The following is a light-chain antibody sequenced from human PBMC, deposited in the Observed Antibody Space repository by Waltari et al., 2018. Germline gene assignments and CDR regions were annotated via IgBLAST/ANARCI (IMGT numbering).Light chain of an antibody. CDR1: QSIGSN. J-gene: IGKJ3*01. V-gene: IGKV3-15*01. CDR3: QQYNKWPGT. CDR2: DAS. Sequence: EIVMTQSPATLSVSPGERPTLSCRASQSIGSNLAWYQQKSGLAPRLLISDASTRATGIPDRFSGTGSGTEFTLTISTLQSADSAIYYCQQYNKWPGTFGPGTKVDVK.